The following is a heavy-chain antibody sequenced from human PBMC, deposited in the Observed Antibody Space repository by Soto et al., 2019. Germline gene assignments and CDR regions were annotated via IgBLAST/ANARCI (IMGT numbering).Heavy chain of an antibody. V-gene: IGHV4-30-4*01. J-gene: IGHJ5*02. CDR2: IYYSGST. CDR3: ARGPNYYNSARGWFDP. D-gene: IGHD3-10*01. Sequence: SETLSLTCTVSGGSIRSGDYYWSWIRQPPGKGLEWIGYIYYSGSTYYNPSLKSRVAISVDTSKNQFSLKLSSVTAAGTAVYYCARGPNYYNSARGWFDPWGQGTLVTVSS. CDR1: GGSIRSGDYY.